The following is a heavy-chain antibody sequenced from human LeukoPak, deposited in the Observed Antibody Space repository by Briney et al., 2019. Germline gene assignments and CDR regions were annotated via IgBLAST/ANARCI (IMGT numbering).Heavy chain of an antibody. V-gene: IGHV1-2*02. Sequence: ASVKVSCKASGYTFTGYYIHWVRQAPGQGLEWMGWINPNSGGTNYAQKFQGRVTMTRETSISTAYMELSRLRYGDAAVYYCARVGISKGWFDPWGQGSLVIVSS. CDR1: GYTFTGYY. CDR2: INPNSGGT. D-gene: IGHD2-15*01. J-gene: IGHJ5*02. CDR3: ARVGISKGWFDP.